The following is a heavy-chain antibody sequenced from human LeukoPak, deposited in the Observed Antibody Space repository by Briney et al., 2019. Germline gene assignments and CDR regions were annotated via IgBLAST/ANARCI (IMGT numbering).Heavy chain of an antibody. D-gene: IGHD1-26*01. CDR3: ARTLRPYWYSGSHDAFDI. CDR1: GYTFTSYD. CDR2: INPNSGNT. Sequence: ASVKVSCKASGYTFTSYDINWVRQATGQGLEWMGWINPNSGNTGYTQKFQGRVTITRNTSISTAYMELSNLRSEDTAVYYCARTLRPYWYSGSHDAFDIWGQGTMVTVSS. V-gene: IGHV1-8*03. J-gene: IGHJ3*02.